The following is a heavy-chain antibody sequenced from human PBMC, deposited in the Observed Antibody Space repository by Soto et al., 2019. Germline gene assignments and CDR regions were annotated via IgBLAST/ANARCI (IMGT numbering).Heavy chain of an antibody. CDR3: ARSYYDILTGPKWFDP. D-gene: IGHD3-9*01. Sequence: PSETLSLTCAVSGGSISSGGYSWSWIRQPPGKGLEWIGYIYHSGSTYYNPSLKSRVTISVDRSKNQFSLKLSSVTAADTAVYYCARSYYDILTGPKWFDPWGQGTLVTVSS. J-gene: IGHJ5*02. CDR2: IYHSGST. CDR1: GGSISSGGYS. V-gene: IGHV4-30-2*01.